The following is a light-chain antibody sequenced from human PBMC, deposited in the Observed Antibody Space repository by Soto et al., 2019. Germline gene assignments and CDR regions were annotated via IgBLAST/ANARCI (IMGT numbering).Light chain of an antibody. CDR2: RSS. Sequence: EIALTQSPGTLPLSPGERATLSCRPSHSVASNFLAWYQQRPGQAPRLVIYRSSIRDTGIPDRFSGSASDTDFTLTIRGLEPEAVALYYCQEYDNSRGLTFGGGTKVDIK. CDR1: HSVASNF. J-gene: IGKJ4*01. CDR3: QEYDNSRGLT. V-gene: IGKV3-20*01.